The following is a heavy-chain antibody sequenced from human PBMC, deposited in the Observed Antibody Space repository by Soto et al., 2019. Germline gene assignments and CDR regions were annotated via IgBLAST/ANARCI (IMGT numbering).Heavy chain of an antibody. D-gene: IGHD2-2*01. Sequence: ASVKVSCKASGYTFTSYGISWVRQAPGQGLEWMGWISAYNGNKNYAQKLQGRVTMTTDTSTRTAYKELRSLRSDDTAVYYCVRNRGTGDCSSTSCSVYYFDYWGQGTLVTVCS. CDR2: ISAYNGNK. V-gene: IGHV1-18*04. CDR3: VRNRGTGDCSSTSCSVYYFDY. CDR1: GYTFTSYG. J-gene: IGHJ4*02.